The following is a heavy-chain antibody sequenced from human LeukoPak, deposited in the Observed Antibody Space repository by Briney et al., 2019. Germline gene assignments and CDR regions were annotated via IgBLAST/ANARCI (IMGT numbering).Heavy chain of an antibody. V-gene: IGHV3-21*01. Sequence: PGGSLRLSCAASGFTFSSYSMNWVRQAPGKGLEWVSSISSSSSYIYYADSVKGRFTISRDNAKNSLYLQMNSLRAEDTAVYYCARAPSIYYGSGSYPYYFDYWGQGTLVTVSS. J-gene: IGHJ4*02. CDR2: ISSSSSYI. CDR1: GFTFSSYS. D-gene: IGHD3-10*01. CDR3: ARAPSIYYGSGSYPYYFDY.